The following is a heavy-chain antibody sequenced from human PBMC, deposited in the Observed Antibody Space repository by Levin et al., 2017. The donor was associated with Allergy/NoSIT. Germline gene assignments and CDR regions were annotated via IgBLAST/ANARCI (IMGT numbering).Heavy chain of an antibody. CDR3: ARFPPTYQRLENTPKDFYYGLDV. Sequence: ASVKVSCKASGYTFTGYYVHWVRQAPGQGLEWMGWIDPFSGDTNYAQKFQGKVTMTRDTMNTAYLELSRLRSDDTAAYYCARFPPTYQRLENTPKDFYYGLDVWGQGTTVIVSS. D-gene: IGHD2-2*01. J-gene: IGHJ6*02. CDR1: GYTFTGYY. CDR2: IDPFSGDT. V-gene: IGHV1-2*02.